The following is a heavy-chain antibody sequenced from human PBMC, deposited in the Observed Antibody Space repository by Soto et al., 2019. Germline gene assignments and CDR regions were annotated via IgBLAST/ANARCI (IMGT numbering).Heavy chain of an antibody. D-gene: IGHD1-26*01. CDR3: ARDRSGRNAFDI. CDR2: IYYSGST. CDR1: GGSISSYY. J-gene: IGHJ3*02. Sequence: SETLSLTCTVSGGSISSYYWSWIRQPPGKGLEWIGYIYYSGSTNYNPSLKSRVTISVGTSKNQFSLKLSSVTAADTAVYYCARDRSGRNAFDIWGQGTMVTVSS. V-gene: IGHV4-59*01.